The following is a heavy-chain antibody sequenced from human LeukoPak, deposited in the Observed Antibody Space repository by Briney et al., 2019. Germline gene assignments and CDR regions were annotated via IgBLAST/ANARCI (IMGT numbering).Heavy chain of an antibody. V-gene: IGHV4-59*01. CDR1: GGSLSSYY. CDR2: IYYSGST. Sequence: SETLSLTCTVSGGSLSSYYWSWIRQPPGKGLEWIGYIYYSGSTNYNPSLKSRVTISVHTSKNQFSLKLSSVTAADTAVYYCARGYDSSGYDAFDIWGQGAMVTVSS. J-gene: IGHJ3*02. D-gene: IGHD3-22*01. CDR3: ARGYDSSGYDAFDI.